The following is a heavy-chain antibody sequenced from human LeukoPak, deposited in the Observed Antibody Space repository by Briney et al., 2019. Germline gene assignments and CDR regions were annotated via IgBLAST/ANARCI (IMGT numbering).Heavy chain of an antibody. V-gene: IGHV4-59*08. CDR3: ARLGRGVTTHDY. CDR2: IYYSGST. D-gene: IGHD3-3*01. J-gene: IGHJ4*02. Sequence: SETLSLTRTVSWVSIRFLLWGYLRHPPGGGGVGSGYIYYSGSTNYNPYLKSRVTISVDTSKNQFSLKLSSVTAADTAVYYCARLGRGVTTHDYWGQGTLVTVSS. CDR1: WVSIRFLL.